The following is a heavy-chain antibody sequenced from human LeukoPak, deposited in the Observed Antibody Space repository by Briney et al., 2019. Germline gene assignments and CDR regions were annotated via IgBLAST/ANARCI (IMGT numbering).Heavy chain of an antibody. J-gene: IGHJ4*02. CDR1: GGSISSGDYY. CDR2: IYYSGST. Sequence: SQTLSLTCTVSGGSISSGDYYWSWIRQPPGKGLEWIGYIYYSGSTYYNPSLKSRVTISVDTSKNQFSLKLSSVTAADTAVYYCASGASVGSGYSLYYSDYWGQGTLVTVSS. CDR3: ASGASVGSGYSLYYSDY. D-gene: IGHD3-22*01. V-gene: IGHV4-30-4*01.